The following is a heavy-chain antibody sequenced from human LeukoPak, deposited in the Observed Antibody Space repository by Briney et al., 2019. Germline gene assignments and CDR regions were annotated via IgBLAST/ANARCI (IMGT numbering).Heavy chain of an antibody. CDR2: IYYSGST. V-gene: IGHV4-59*01. Sequence: SETLSLTCTVSGGSISSYYWSRIRQPPGKGLEWIGYIYYSGSTNYNPSLKSRVTISVDTSKNQFSLKLSSVTAADTAVYYCARGRIAARVRFDYWGQGTLVTVSS. CDR3: ARGRIAARVRFDY. D-gene: IGHD6-6*01. J-gene: IGHJ4*02. CDR1: GGSISSYY.